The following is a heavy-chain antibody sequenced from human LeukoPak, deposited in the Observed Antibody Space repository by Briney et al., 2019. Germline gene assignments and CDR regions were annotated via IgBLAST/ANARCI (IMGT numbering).Heavy chain of an antibody. J-gene: IGHJ4*02. D-gene: IGHD3-10*01. V-gene: IGHV3-66*01. CDR1: GFTVSSNY. CDR2: IYNAGTT. CDR3: ARTGGSGPHDY. Sequence: GGSLRLSCVASGFTVSSNYMNWVRQAPGKGLEWVSIIYNAGTTFYTNSVKGRFTISRDNAKNSLYLQMNSLRAEDTAVYYCARTGGSGPHDYWGQGTLVTVSS.